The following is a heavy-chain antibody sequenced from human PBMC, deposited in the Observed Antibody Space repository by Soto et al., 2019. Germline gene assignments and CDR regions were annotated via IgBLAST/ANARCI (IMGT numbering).Heavy chain of an antibody. J-gene: IGHJ4*02. D-gene: IGHD3-22*01. CDR2: IYHTENT. CDR3: ARGGVDYYDSSGYYFSPYYFDY. Sequence: SETLSLTCAVSGGSIRSSNWWTWVRQPPGKGLEWIGEIYHTENTHYNPSLKSRVTISLDKSKSQFFLHLKSVTAADTAVYYCARGGVDYYDSSGYYFSPYYFDYWGQGTLVTVSS. CDR1: GGSIRSSNW. V-gene: IGHV4-4*02.